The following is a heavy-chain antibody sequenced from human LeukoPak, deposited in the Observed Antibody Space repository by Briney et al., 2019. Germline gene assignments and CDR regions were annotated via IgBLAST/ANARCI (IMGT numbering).Heavy chain of an antibody. CDR1: GFTFSSYG. D-gene: IGHD6-13*01. CDR2: ISGSGGST. V-gene: IGHV3-23*01. Sequence: GGTLRLSCAASGFTFSSYGMSWVRQAPGKGLEWVSAISGSGGSTYYADSVKGRFTISRDNSKNTLYLQMNSLRAEDTAVYYCAKERAGRKKYYFDYWGQGTLVTVSS. J-gene: IGHJ4*02. CDR3: AKERAGRKKYYFDY.